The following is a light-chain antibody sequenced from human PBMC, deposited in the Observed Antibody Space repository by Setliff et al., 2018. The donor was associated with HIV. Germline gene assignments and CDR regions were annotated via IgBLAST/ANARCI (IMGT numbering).Light chain of an antibody. CDR3: ATWDDRLNAWV. Sequence: QSVLTQPPSASGTPGQRVTISCSGRFSNIGNNAVSWYQQFPGTAPKLLIYTNNQRPSGVPDRFSGSKSDTSASLAISGLQSEDESDYYCATWDDRLNAWVLGGGTKVTVL. CDR1: FSNIGNNA. CDR2: TNN. V-gene: IGLV1-44*01. J-gene: IGLJ3*02.